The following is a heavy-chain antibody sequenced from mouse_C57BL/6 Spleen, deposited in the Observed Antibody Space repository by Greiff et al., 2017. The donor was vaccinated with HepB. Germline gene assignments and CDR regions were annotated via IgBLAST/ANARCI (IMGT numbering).Heavy chain of an antibody. J-gene: IGHJ4*01. Sequence: VQLQQPGAELVKPGASVKLSCKASGYTFTSYWMHWVKQRPGQGLEWIGMIHPNSGSTNYNEKFKSKATLTVDKSSSTAYMQLSSLTSEDSAVYYCARLYEDSYYYAMDYWGQGTPVTVSS. CDR1: GYTFTSYW. CDR3: ARLYEDSYYYAMDY. V-gene: IGHV1-64*01. D-gene: IGHD2-4*01. CDR2: IHPNSGST.